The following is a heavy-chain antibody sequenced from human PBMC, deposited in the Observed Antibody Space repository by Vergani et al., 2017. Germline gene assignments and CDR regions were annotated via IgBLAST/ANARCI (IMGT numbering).Heavy chain of an antibody. CDR1: GYTFTSYG. D-gene: IGHD6-19*01. Sequence: QVQLVQSGAEVKKPGASVKVSCKASGYTFTSYGISWVRQAPGQGLEWMGWISAYNGNTNYAQKLQGRVTMTTDTSTSTAYMELRSLRSDDTAVYYCAREPYKQEQWLVPEYFQHWGQGTLVTVSS. V-gene: IGHV1-18*04. CDR2: ISAYNGNT. J-gene: IGHJ1*01. CDR3: AREPYKQEQWLVPEYFQH.